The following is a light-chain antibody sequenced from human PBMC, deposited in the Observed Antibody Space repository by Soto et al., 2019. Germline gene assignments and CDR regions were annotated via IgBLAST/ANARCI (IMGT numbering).Light chain of an antibody. CDR1: QSVSSY. CDR2: GAS. V-gene: IGKV3-15*01. Sequence: IVLTRCAAALSLSPGERATLSCRASQSVSSYLAWYQQKPGQAPRPLIYGASTRATGIPARFSGSGSGTEFTLTISSLQSEDFAVYYCQQYNNWPRVFGQGTKVDIK. J-gene: IGKJ1*01. CDR3: QQYNNWPRV.